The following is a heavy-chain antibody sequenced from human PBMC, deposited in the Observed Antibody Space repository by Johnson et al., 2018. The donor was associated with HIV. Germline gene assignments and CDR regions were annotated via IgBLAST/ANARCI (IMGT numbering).Heavy chain of an antibody. J-gene: IGHJ3*02. D-gene: IGHD4-17*01. CDR2: IRYDGSNK. CDR1: GFTFSSYG. CDR3: AKDWTFRSPGGDYDHNAFDI. V-gene: IGHV3-30*02. Sequence: QVQLVESGGGVVQPGGSLRLSCAASGFTFSSYGMHWVRQAPGKGLEWVAFIRYDGSNKYYADSVKGRFTISRDNSKNTLYLQMNSLRAEDTAVYYCAKDWTFRSPGGDYDHNAFDIWGQGTMVTVSS.